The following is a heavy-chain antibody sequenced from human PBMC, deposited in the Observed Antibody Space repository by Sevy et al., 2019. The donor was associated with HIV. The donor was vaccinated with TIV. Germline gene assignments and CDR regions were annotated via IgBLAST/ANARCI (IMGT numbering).Heavy chain of an antibody. V-gene: IGHV3-53*01. Sequence: GGSLRLSCAVSGFAVSDNCMSWVRQSPGKGLEWVSVIFSGGRTSYADSVKGRFTVSRDGSKNTLYLQMDNLRAEDTATNYCARDRVVHNDYIFVAYYYGMDVWGQGTTVTVSS. D-gene: IGHD4-4*01. J-gene: IGHJ6*02. CDR2: IFSGGRT. CDR3: ARDRVVHNDYIFVAYYYGMDV. CDR1: GFAVSDNC.